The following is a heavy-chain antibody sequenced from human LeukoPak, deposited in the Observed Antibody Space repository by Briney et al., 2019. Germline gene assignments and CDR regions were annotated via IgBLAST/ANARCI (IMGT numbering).Heavy chain of an antibody. D-gene: IGHD2-2*01. J-gene: IGHJ5*02. CDR3: ARGLHCTNTSCRQGEWFDP. V-gene: IGHV1-8*01. Sequence: ASVKVSCKASGYTFASYDIHWARQATGQGLEWMGWMNPNSGNTGYAQKFQGRVTMTRNTSIATAYMELTSLRSEDTAMYYCARGLHCTNTSCRQGEWFDPWGQGALVTVSS. CDR1: GYTFASYD. CDR2: MNPNSGNT.